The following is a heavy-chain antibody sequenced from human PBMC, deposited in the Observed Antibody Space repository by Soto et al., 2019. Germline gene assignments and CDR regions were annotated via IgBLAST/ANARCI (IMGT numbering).Heavy chain of an antibody. V-gene: IGHV5-51*01. CDR1: GFPFPTFW. Sequence: GESLKISCQHSGFPFPTFWIAWVRQMPGKGLEWMGTIYPDDSDTRYSPSFQGQVTISADKSIQTAYLQWGSLKASDSAMYYCARTAAAGKYYYGMDVWGQGTTVTVSS. J-gene: IGHJ6*02. CDR2: IYPDDSDT. D-gene: IGHD6-13*01. CDR3: ARTAAAGKYYYGMDV.